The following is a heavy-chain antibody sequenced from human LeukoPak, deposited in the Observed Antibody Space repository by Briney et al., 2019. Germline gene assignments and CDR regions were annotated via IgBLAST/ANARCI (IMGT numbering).Heavy chain of an antibody. J-gene: IGHJ3*02. CDR3: ARDSDSHVSGWYSAFDI. CDR2: IYYSGST. CDR1: GGSISSYY. D-gene: IGHD6-19*01. V-gene: IGHV4-59*12. Sequence: SETLSLTCTVSGGSISSYYWSWIRQPPGKGLEWIGYIYYSGSTNYNPSLKSRVTISVDTSKNQFSLKLSSVTAADTAVYYCARDSDSHVSGWYSAFDIWGQGTMVTVSS.